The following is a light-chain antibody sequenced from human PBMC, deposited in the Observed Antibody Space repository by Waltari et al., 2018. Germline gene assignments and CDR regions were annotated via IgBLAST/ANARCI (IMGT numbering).Light chain of an antibody. J-gene: IGKJ2*01. CDR3: QQYSSSPYT. CDR2: GAS. CDR1: QSVSSSY. V-gene: IGKV3-20*01. Sequence: EIVLTQSPGTLSLSPGERATLSCRASQSVSSSYLAWYQQKPGQAPRLLIYGASSRATGIPDRFSGSGSGTDFTLTISRLEPEDFAVYYCQQYSSSPYTFGHGTKLEI.